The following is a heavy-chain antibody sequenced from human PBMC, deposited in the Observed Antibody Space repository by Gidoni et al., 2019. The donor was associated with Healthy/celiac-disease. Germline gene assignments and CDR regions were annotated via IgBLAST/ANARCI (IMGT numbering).Heavy chain of an antibody. V-gene: IGHV3-23*01. CDR3: AKDFRLGGQWLVDGAATNFDY. Sequence: EVQRLESGGGLVQPGGSLRLSCAASGFTFSSYAMSWVRQAPGKGLEWVSALSGSGGSTYYADSVKGLFTISRDNSQNTLYLQMNSLRAEDTAVYYCAKDFRLGGQWLVDGAATNFDYWGQGTLVTVSS. J-gene: IGHJ4*02. CDR1: GFTFSSYA. D-gene: IGHD6-19*01. CDR2: LSGSGGST.